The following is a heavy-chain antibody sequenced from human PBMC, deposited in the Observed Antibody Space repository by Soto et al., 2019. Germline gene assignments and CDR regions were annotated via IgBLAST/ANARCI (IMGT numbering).Heavy chain of an antibody. D-gene: IGHD2-15*01. CDR1: GYTFTSYY. J-gene: IGHJ6*03. V-gene: IGHV1-46*03. Sequence: GASVKVSCKASGYTFTSYYMHWVRQAPGQGLEWMGIINPSGGSTSYAQKFQGRVTMTRDTSTSTVYMELSSLRSEDTAVYYCARGTFSGVTAYYYYYMDVWGKGTTVTVSS. CDR2: INPSGGST. CDR3: ARGTFSGVTAYYYYYMDV.